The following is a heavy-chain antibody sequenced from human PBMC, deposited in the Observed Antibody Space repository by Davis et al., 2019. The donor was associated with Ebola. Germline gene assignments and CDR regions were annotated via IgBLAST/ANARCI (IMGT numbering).Heavy chain of an antibody. D-gene: IGHD3-3*01. J-gene: IGHJ4*02. CDR3: ASQAFPTIFGVVIYFDY. CDR2: IYYSGST. V-gene: IGHV4-39*01. CDR1: GGSISSSSYY. Sequence: MPSETLSLTCTVSGGSISSSSYYWGWIRQPPGKGLEWIGSIYYSGSTYYNPSLKSRVTISVDTSKNQFSLKLSSVTAADTAVYYCASQAFPTIFGVVIYFDYWGQGTLVTVSS.